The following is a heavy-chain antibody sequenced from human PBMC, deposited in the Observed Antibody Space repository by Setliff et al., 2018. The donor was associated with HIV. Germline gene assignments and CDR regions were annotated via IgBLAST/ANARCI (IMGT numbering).Heavy chain of an antibody. CDR3: ARDREQWLVRYWYFDL. V-gene: IGHV4-34*01. Sequence: SETLSLTCAVYGGSFSGYHWSWIRQPPGKGLEWIGEINHSGSTSDNPSLKSRVTISVDNAESSLYLQMNSLRAEYTALYYCARDREQWLVRYWYFDLWGRGTLVTVSS. J-gene: IGHJ2*01. CDR2: INHSGST. D-gene: IGHD6-19*01. CDR1: GGSFSGYH.